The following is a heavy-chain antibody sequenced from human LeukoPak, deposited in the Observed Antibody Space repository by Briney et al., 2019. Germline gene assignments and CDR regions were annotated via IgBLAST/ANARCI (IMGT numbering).Heavy chain of an antibody. CDR3: AELGITMIGGV. Sequence: GGSLRLSCAASGFTFSSYERNWVRQAPGKGLEWVSYISSIGSTIYYADSVKGRFTISRDNAKNSLYLQMNSLRAEDTAVYYCAELGITMIGGVWGKGTTVTISS. CDR2: ISSIGSTI. V-gene: IGHV3-48*03. J-gene: IGHJ6*04. D-gene: IGHD3-10*02. CDR1: GFTFSSYE.